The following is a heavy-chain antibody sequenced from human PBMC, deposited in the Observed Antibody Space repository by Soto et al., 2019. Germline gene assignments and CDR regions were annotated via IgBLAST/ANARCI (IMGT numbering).Heavy chain of an antibody. D-gene: IGHD3-3*01. CDR2: ISYDGSYK. CDR1: GFTFSSYG. CDR3: GRDLATIFGGAY. V-gene: IGHV3-30*03. J-gene: IGHJ4*02. Sequence: PGGSLRLSCAASGFTFSSYGMHWVRQAPGKGLEWVALISYDGSYKYYADSVQGRFTISRDNSKNTLYLQMDSLYTGDTAVYYCGRDLATIFGGAYWGQGTLVTAPQ.